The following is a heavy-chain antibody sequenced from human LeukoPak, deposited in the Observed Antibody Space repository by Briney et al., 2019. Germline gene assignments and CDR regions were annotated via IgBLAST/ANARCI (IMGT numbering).Heavy chain of an antibody. CDR3: AKSRVSRITMVRGVSPFAFDI. D-gene: IGHD3-10*01. Sequence: GGSLRLSCAASGFTFDDYAMHWVRQAPGKGLEWVSLISGDGGSTYYADSVKGRFTISRDNSKNSLYLQMNSLRTEDTAFFYCAKSRVSRITMVRGVSPFAFDIWAKGQWSPSLQ. J-gene: IGHJ3*02. V-gene: IGHV3-43*02. CDR1: GFTFDDYA. CDR2: ISGDGGST.